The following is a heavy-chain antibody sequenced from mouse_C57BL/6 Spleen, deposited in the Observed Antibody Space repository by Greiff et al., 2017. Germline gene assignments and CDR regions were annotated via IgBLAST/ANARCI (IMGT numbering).Heavy chain of an antibody. CDR3: ARHYGSSPRYFDY. D-gene: IGHD1-1*01. J-gene: IGHJ2*01. Sequence: QVQLQRPGAELVKPGASVKMSCKASGYTFTSYWITWVKQRPGQGLEWIGDIYPGSGSTNYNEKFKSKATLTVDTSSSTAYMQLSSLTSEDSAVYYCARHYGSSPRYFDYWGQGTTLTVSS. V-gene: IGHV1-55*01. CDR1: GYTFTSYW. CDR2: IYPGSGST.